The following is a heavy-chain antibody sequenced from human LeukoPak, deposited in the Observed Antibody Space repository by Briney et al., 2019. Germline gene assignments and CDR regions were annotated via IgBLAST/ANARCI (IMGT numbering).Heavy chain of an antibody. D-gene: IGHD1-26*01. V-gene: IGHV4-59*08. CDR2: IYYSGST. CDR3: ARDYYPDWYFDL. Sequence: PSETLSLTCTVSGGSTSSYYWSWIRQPPGKGLEWIGYIYYSGSTNYNPSLKSRVTISVDTSKNQFSLKLSSVTAADTAVYYCARDYYPDWYFDLWGRGTLVTVSS. CDR1: GGSTSSYY. J-gene: IGHJ2*01.